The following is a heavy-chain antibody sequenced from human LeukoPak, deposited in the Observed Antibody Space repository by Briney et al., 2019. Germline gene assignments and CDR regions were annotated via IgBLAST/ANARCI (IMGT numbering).Heavy chain of an antibody. CDR2: IYYSGST. CDR3: ARRLGGNGGLDY. V-gene: IGHV4-59*08. Sequence: SETLSLTCTVSGGSISSYYWSWIRQPPGKGLEWIGYIYYSGSTNYNPSLKSRVTISVDTSKNQFSLKLSSVTAADMAVYYCARRLGGNGGLDYWGQGTLVTVSS. CDR1: GGSISSYY. J-gene: IGHJ4*02. D-gene: IGHD4-23*01.